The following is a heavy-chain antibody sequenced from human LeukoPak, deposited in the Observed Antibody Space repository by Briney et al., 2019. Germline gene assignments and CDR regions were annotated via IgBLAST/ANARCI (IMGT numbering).Heavy chain of an antibody. J-gene: IGHJ4*02. V-gene: IGHV3-30-3*01. Sequence: PGGSLRLSCAASGFTFSSYAMHWVRQAPGKGLEWVAVISYDGSNKYYADSVKGRFTISRDNSKNTLYVQMNSLGAEDTAVYYCARDRLERVVAGTVDCWGQGTLVTVSS. CDR2: ISYDGSNK. D-gene: IGHD6-19*01. CDR3: ARDRLERVVAGTVDC. CDR1: GFTFSSYA.